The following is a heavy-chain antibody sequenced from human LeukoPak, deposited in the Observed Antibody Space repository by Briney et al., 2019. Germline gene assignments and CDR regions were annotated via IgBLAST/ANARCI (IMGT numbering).Heavy chain of an antibody. CDR1: GGSLRGHY. D-gene: IGHD3-10*01. J-gene: IGHJ6*03. CDR3: ARESDPITGYFYYYMDV. V-gene: IGHV4-34*01. Sequence: PSETLSLTCGVYGGSLRGHYWSWIRQPPGKGLEWVGEINHSGSTNYNPSFWGRVTISVDTSKNQFFLKLNSVTAADTAVYCCARESDPITGYFYYYMDVWGRGTTVTVSS. CDR2: INHSGST.